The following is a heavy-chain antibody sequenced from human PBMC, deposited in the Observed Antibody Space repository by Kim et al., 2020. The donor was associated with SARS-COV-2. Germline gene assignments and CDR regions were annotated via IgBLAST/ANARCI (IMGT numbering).Heavy chain of an antibody. CDR2: ISSSSSYT. V-gene: IGHV3-11*05. J-gene: IGHJ6*02. D-gene: IGHD5-12*01. CDR3: ARDLARGYSGYDYYYYGMDV. CDR1: GFTFSDYY. Sequence: GSLRLSCAASGFTFSDYYMSWIRQAPGKGLEWVSYISSSSSYTNYADSVKGRFTISRDNAKNSLYLQMNSLRAEDTAVYYCARDLARGYSGYDYYYYGMDVWGQGTTVTVSS.